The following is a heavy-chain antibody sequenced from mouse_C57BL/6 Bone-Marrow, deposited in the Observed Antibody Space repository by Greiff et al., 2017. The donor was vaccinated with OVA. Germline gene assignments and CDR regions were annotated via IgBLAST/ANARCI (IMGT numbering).Heavy chain of an antibody. D-gene: IGHD4-1*01. Sequence: QVQLQQPGAELVRPGTSVKLSCKASGYTFTSYWMHWVKQRPGQGLEWIGVIDPSDSYTNYNQKFKGKATLTVDTSSSTAYMQLSSLTSEDSAVYNGARREQAGKLVFDYWGQGTTLTVSS. CDR1: GYTFTSYW. J-gene: IGHJ2*01. CDR2: IDPSDSYT. V-gene: IGHV1-59*01. CDR3: ARREQAGKLVFDY.